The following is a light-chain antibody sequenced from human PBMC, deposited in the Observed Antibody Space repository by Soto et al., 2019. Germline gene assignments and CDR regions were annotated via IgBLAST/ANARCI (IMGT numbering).Light chain of an antibody. CDR2: GAS. V-gene: IGKV3-20*01. Sequence: EILLTQSPATLSLSPGERATLSCRASQSVSSSYLAWYQQKPGQAPRLLIYGASSRATGIPDRFSGSGSGTDFTLTINRLEPEDFAVYYCQQYGSSITFGQGTRLEIK. J-gene: IGKJ5*01. CDR3: QQYGSSIT. CDR1: QSVSSSY.